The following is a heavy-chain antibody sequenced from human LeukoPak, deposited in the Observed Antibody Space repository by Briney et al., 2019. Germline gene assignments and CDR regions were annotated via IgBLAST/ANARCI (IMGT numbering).Heavy chain of an antibody. CDR1: GYSFTSYW. CDR2: IYPGDSDT. CDR3: ASTIFGVVIPNDAFDI. J-gene: IGHJ3*02. V-gene: IGHV5-51*01. Sequence: GESLKISCKGSGYSFTSYWIGWVRQMPGKGLEWMGIIYPGDSDTRYSPSFQGQVTISADKSISTAYLQWSSLKASDTAMYYCASTIFGVVIPNDAFDIWGQGPVVTVSS. D-gene: IGHD3-3*01.